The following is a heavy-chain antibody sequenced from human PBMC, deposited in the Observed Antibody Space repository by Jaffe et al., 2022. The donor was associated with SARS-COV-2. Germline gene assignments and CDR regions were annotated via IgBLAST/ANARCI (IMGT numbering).Heavy chain of an antibody. J-gene: IGHJ6*03. V-gene: IGHV4-59*01. CDR1: GGSISSYY. CDR3: ARRPTAPYYYMDV. Sequence: QVQLQESGPGLVKPSETLSLTCTVSGGSISSYYWSWIRQPPGKGLEWIGYIYYSGSTNYNPSLKSRVTISVDTSKNQFSLKLSSVTAADTAVYYCARRPTAPYYYMDVWGKGTTVTVSS. CDR2: IYYSGST. D-gene: IGHD2-21*02.